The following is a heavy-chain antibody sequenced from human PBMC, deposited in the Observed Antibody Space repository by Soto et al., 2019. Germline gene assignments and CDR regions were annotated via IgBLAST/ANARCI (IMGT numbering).Heavy chain of an antibody. D-gene: IGHD4-17*01. Sequence: QVQLVESGGGVVQPGRSLRLSCAASGFTFSSYGMHWVRQAPGKGLEWVAVIWYDGSNKYYADSVKGRFTISRDNSKNTLYLQMNSLRAEDTAVYYCARVHYGDSHNWFDPWGQGTLVTVSS. CDR3: ARVHYGDSHNWFDP. CDR2: IWYDGSNK. CDR1: GFTFSSYG. J-gene: IGHJ5*02. V-gene: IGHV3-33*01.